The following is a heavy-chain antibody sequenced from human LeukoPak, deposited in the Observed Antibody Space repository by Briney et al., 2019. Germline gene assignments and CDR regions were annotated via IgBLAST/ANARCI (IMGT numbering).Heavy chain of an antibody. CDR2: INSDGSST. Sequence: GGSLRLSCAASGFTFSSYWMHWVRQAPGKGLVWVSRINSDGSSTSYADSVKGRFTISRDNSKNTLYLHMNSLRAEDTAVYYCAKDLYGYVSNWFDPWGQGTLVTVSS. CDR3: AKDLYGYVSNWFDP. J-gene: IGHJ5*02. V-gene: IGHV3-74*01. CDR1: GFTFSSYW. D-gene: IGHD5-12*01.